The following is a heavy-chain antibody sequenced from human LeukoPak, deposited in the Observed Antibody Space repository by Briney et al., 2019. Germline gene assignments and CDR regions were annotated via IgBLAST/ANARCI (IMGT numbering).Heavy chain of an antibody. Sequence: PSQTLSLTCTVSGGSISSNSYYWSWIRQPPGKGLEWIGYIYYSGSTNYNPSLKSRVTISVDTSKNQFSLKLSSVTAADTAVYYCARGRNGGSWYGEEHNDYWGQGTLVTVSS. D-gene: IGHD6-13*01. CDR2: IYYSGST. CDR1: GGSISSNSYY. V-gene: IGHV4-61*01. J-gene: IGHJ4*02. CDR3: ARGRNGGSWYGEEHNDY.